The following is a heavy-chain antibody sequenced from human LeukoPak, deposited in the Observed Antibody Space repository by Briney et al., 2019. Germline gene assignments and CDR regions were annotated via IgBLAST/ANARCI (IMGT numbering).Heavy chain of an antibody. Sequence: PSETLSLTCTVSGGSISSSSYYWGWIRQPPGKGLEWIGSIYYSGGTYYNPSLKSRVTISVDTSKNQFSLKLSSVTAADTAVYYCARSLRKTGTTGVGRYFDYWGQGTLVTVSS. J-gene: IGHJ4*02. CDR2: IYYSGGT. CDR3: ARSLRKTGTTGVGRYFDY. V-gene: IGHV4-39*01. D-gene: IGHD1-1*01. CDR1: GGSISSSSYY.